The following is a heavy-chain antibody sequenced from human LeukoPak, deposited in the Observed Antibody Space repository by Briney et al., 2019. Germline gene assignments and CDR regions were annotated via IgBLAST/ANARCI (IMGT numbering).Heavy chain of an antibody. CDR2: IIPIFGTA. CDR1: AGTPIRYT. D-gene: IGHD1-7*01. Sequence: GASLKSSCKASAGTPIRYTISCVRLTPGQRLEWMGRIIPIFGTANYAQKFQGRVTITADKSTSTAYMELSSLRSEDTAVYYCARDSRGRTGTTVGEAFDIWGQGTVVTVSS. V-gene: IGHV1-69*08. J-gene: IGHJ3*02. CDR3: ARDSRGRTGTTVGEAFDI.